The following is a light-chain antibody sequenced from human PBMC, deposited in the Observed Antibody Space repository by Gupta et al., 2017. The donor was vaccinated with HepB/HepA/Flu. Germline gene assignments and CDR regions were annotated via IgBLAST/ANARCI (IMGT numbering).Light chain of an antibody. CDR2: DTS. V-gene: IGKV3-11*01. Sequence: EIVLTQSPATLSLSPGERGTRSCKASQYVDIYLAWYQQIPGQPPRLLIYDTSNSANGPPARFSGSGSVTYFTLTIVILAPEDFAIYYFHQRRSCPFTFGQGTRLEIK. CDR1: QYVDIY. J-gene: IGKJ5*01. CDR3: HQRRSCPFT.